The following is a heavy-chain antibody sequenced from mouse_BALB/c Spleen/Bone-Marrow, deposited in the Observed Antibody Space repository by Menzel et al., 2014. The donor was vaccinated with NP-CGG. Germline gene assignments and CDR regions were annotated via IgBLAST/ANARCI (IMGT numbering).Heavy chain of an antibody. Sequence: EVKLMESGPELVKPGASVKISCKASGYSFTGYFMNWVMQSHGKSLEWIGRINPYNGDTFYNQKFKGKATLTVDKSSSTAHMERRSLASEDTPVYYCARSLYNGSIDSDTWGQSATLTHSS. CDR1: GYSFTGYF. D-gene: IGHD1-1*01. CDR2: INPYNGDT. V-gene: IGHV1-20*02. CDR3: ARSLYNGSIDSDT. J-gene: IGHJ2*01.